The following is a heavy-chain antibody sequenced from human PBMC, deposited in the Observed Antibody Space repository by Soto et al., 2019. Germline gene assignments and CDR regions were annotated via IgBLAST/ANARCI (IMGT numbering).Heavy chain of an antibody. CDR2: ISVSGDST. J-gene: IGHJ5*02. CDR3: AKGRGGFDP. V-gene: IGHV3-23*01. D-gene: IGHD3-10*01. CDR1: GFPFSSSA. Sequence: EVQLLESGGGWVQPGGSLRLSCAASGFPFSSSAMTWVRQAPGKGLEWVSVISVSGDSTYYADSLKGRFTISRDNSKNTLYLQMNSLRAEDSAVYYCAKGRGGFDPWGQGTLVTVSS.